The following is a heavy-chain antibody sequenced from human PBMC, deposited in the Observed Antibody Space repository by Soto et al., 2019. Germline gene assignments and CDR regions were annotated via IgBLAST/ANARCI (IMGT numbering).Heavy chain of an antibody. CDR1: VGSMSRTSYY. J-gene: IGHJ3*01. CDR3: ASTSYYDISGYSSACDC. V-gene: IGHV4-39*01. Sequence: LSPTYTVSVGSMSRTSYYWRWIRQPPGQGLAWIGSIYYSGSTYYNPSLKSRLTISVDTSKNQFSLNLSSWTGADRAVYYCASTSYYDISGYSSACDCWGQGTMVTVSS. CDR2: IYYSGST. D-gene: IGHD3-22*01.